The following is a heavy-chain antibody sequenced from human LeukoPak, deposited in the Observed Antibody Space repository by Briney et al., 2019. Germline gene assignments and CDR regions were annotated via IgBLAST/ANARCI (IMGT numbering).Heavy chain of an antibody. Sequence: PSETLSLTCTVSGGSISSYYRSWIRQPPGKGLEWIGYIYYSGSTNYNPSLKSRVTISVDTSKNQFSLKLSSVTAADTAVYYCARDRREQWLGFDPWGQGTLVTVSS. CDR2: IYYSGST. J-gene: IGHJ5*02. CDR1: GGSISSYY. CDR3: ARDRREQWLGFDP. V-gene: IGHV4-59*01. D-gene: IGHD6-19*01.